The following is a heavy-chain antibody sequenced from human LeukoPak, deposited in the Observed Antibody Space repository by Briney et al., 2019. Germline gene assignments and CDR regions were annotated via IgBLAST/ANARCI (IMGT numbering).Heavy chain of an antibody. Sequence: PSETLSLTCTVSGGSISSYYWSWIRQPAGKGLEWIGRIYTSGSTNYNPSLKSRVTMSVDTSKNQFSLKLSSVTAADTAVYYCAGLPAGAVAAPGVGAFDIWGQGTMVTVSS. CDR2: IYTSGST. D-gene: IGHD6-19*01. CDR3: AGLPAGAVAAPGVGAFDI. J-gene: IGHJ3*02. V-gene: IGHV4-4*07. CDR1: GGSISSYY.